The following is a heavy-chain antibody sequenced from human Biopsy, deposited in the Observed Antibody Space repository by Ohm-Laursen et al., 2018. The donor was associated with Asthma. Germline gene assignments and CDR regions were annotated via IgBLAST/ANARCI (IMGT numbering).Heavy chain of an antibody. Sequence: ATVKISCKASGYNFISFAIHWVRQAPGQRLEWMGWVNTGNGDTKYSQKFRGRVAITRDTSASTAYMELRSLRSEDTATYYCARTYYDFLTGQVKDVFGVWGQGTMVTVSS. CDR2: VNTGNGDT. V-gene: IGHV1-3*04. J-gene: IGHJ3*01. CDR3: ARTYYDFLTGQVKDVFGV. D-gene: IGHD3-9*01. CDR1: GYNFISFA.